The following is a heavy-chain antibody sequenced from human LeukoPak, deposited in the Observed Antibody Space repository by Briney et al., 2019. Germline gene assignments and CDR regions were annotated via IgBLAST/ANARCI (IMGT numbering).Heavy chain of an antibody. CDR1: GFTFSNYG. CDR3: AKYWVLDAFDI. CDR2: ISSSSSTI. J-gene: IGHJ3*02. V-gene: IGHV3-48*01. Sequence: GGSLRLSCAASGFTFSNYGMNWVRQAPGKGLEWVSYISSSSSTIYFADSVKGRFTISRDNAKNSLYLQMNSLRAEDTAVYYCAKYWVLDAFDIWGQGTMVTVSS. D-gene: IGHD2-8*02.